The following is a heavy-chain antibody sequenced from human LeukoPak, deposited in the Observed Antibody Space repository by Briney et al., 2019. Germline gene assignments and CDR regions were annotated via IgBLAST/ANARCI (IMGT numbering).Heavy chain of an antibody. J-gene: IGHJ6*02. CDR3: ARVGLVRYYNVYYYYGMDV. D-gene: IGHD3-10*01. Sequence: ASVKVSCKASGYTFTSYGISWVRQAPGQGLEWVGWISAYNGNTNYAQKLQGRVTMTTDTSTSTAYMELRSLRSDDTAVYYCARVGLVRYYNVYYYYGMDVWGQGTTVTVSS. CDR2: ISAYNGNT. V-gene: IGHV1-18*01. CDR1: GYTFTSYG.